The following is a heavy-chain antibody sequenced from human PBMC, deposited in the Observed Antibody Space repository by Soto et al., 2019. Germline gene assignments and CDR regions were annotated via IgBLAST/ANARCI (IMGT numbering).Heavy chain of an antibody. CDR3: VRGFEIAVAGTKGPNYFDY. D-gene: IGHD6-19*01. Sequence: PSETLSLTCTVSGGSISSGDYYWSWIRQPPGKGLEWIGYIYYSGSTNYNPSLKSRVTISVDTSKNQFSLKLSSVTAADTAVYYCVRGFEIAVAGTKGPNYFDYWGQGTLVTVSS. V-gene: IGHV4-30-4*01. J-gene: IGHJ4*02. CDR2: IYYSGST. CDR1: GGSISSGDYY.